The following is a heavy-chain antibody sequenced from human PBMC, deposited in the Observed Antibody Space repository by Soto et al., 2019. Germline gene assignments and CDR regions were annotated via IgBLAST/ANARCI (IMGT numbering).Heavy chain of an antibody. Sequence: PGGSLRLSCAASGFTFSSYSMNWVRRPPGKGLEWIGTIYYSGATHYNPSLRSRVTISVDTSNNQFFLKLNFVTAADTAVYFCARHSTSTNLYVRSNYWGQGTLVTVSS. D-gene: IGHD3-16*01. CDR2: IYYSGAT. V-gene: IGHV4-39*01. CDR1: GFTFSSYSMN. J-gene: IGHJ4*02. CDR3: ARHSTSTNLYVRSNY.